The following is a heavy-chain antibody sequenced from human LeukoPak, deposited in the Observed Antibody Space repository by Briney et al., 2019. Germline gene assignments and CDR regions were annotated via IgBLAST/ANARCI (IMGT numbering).Heavy chain of an antibody. D-gene: IGHD5-18*01. CDR2: ISYDGSNK. CDR3: AKDRYSYAFEYFDS. J-gene: IGHJ4*02. Sequence: GGSLRLSCAASGFTFSSYGMHWVRQAPGKGLEWVAVISYDGSNKYYADSVKGRFTISRDNSKNTLYLQMDSLRAEDTAVYYCAKDRYSYAFEYFDSWGQGTLVTVSS. CDR1: GFTFSSYG. V-gene: IGHV3-30*18.